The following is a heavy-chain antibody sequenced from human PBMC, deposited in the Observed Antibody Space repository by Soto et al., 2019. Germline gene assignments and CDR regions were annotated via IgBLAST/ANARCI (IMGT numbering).Heavy chain of an antibody. J-gene: IGHJ4*02. CDR2: ISGSGGST. CDR1: GFHFSSYA. D-gene: IGHD2-2*01. V-gene: IGHV3-23*01. Sequence: GGSLRLSCAASGFHFSSYAMSWLRQAPGKGLEWVSGISGSGGSTSVADSVKGRFTISRDNSKNTLYLQMNSLRAEDTAVYYCAKDRYCSSTSCYAGYYWGQGTLVTVSS. CDR3: AKDRYCSSTSCYAGYY.